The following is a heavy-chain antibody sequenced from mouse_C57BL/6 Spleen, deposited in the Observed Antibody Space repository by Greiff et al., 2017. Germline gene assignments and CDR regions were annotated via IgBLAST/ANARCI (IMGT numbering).Heavy chain of an antibody. CDR2: IYPGDGDT. V-gene: IGHV1-80*01. CDR1: GYAFSSYW. D-gene: IGHD2-2*01. CDR3: ARSTMVTTIDY. Sequence: QVQLKESGAELVKPGASVKISCKASGYAFSSYWMNWVKQRPGKGLEWIGQIYPGDGDTNYNGKFKGKATLTADKSSSTAYMQLSSLTSEDSAVYFCARSTMVTTIDYWGQGTTLTVSS. J-gene: IGHJ2*01.